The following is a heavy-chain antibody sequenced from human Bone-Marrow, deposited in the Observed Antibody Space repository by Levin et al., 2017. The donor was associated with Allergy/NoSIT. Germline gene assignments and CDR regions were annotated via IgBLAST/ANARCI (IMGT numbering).Heavy chain of an antibody. Sequence: PSETLSLTCTVSGGSISSSSYYWGWIRQPPGKGLEWIGSIYYSGSTYYNPSLKSRVTISVDTSKNQFSLKLSSVTAADTAVYYCARDPTIFGGVDVWGQGTTVTVSS. D-gene: IGHD3-3*01. V-gene: IGHV4-39*07. CDR1: GGSISSSSYY. J-gene: IGHJ6*02. CDR3: ARDPTIFGGVDV. CDR2: IYYSGST.